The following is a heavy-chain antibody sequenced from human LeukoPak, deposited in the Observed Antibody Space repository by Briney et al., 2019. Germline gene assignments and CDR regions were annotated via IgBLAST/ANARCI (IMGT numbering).Heavy chain of an antibody. CDR3: ARSKTTCTNGVCSRDFDY. CDR1: GFTFSDYY. D-gene: IGHD2-8*01. CDR2: ISSSGSTI. Sequence: GGSLRLSCAASGFTFSDYYMSWIRQAPGKGLEWVSYISSSGSTIYYADSVKGRFTISRDNAKNSLYLQMNSLRAEDTAVYYCARSKTTCTNGVCSRDFDYWGQGTLVTVSS. J-gene: IGHJ4*02. V-gene: IGHV3-11*01.